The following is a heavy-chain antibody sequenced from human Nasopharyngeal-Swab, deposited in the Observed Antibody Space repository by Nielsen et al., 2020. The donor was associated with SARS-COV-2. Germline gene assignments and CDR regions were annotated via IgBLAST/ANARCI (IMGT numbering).Heavy chain of an antibody. Sequence: GGSLRLSCAASGFTSSSYAMHWVRQAPGKGLEWVAVISYDGSNKYYADSVKGRFTISRDNSKNTLYLQMNSLRAEDTAVYYCARGGGGEGNYYMDVWGKGTTVTVSS. CDR3: ARGGGGEGNYYMDV. CDR1: GFTSSSYA. V-gene: IGHV3-30*04. J-gene: IGHJ6*03. CDR2: ISYDGSNK. D-gene: IGHD7-27*01.